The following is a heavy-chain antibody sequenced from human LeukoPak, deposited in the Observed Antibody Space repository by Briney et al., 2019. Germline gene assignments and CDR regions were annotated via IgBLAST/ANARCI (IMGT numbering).Heavy chain of an antibody. CDR3: ARVGEFVY. Sequence: PGGSLRLSCAASGFTFSAYSMNWVRQAPGKGLDWVSYISSRSFTIYYADSVKGRFTISRDNAKNSLYLEMNSLRDEDTAVYYCARVGEFVYWGQGTLVTVSS. J-gene: IGHJ4*02. CDR2: ISSRSFTI. CDR1: GFTFSAYS. D-gene: IGHD3-10*01. V-gene: IGHV3-48*02.